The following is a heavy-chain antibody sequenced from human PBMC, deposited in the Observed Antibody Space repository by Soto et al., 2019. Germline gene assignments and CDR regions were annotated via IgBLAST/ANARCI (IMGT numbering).Heavy chain of an antibody. Sequence: ASVKVSCKVSGYTLTELSMHWARQAPGKGLEWMGGFDPEDGETIYAQKFQGRVTMTEDTSTDTAYMELSSLRSEDTAVYYCATDGGRYCSSTSCPPNTPNFDYWGQGTLVTVSS. CDR1: GYTLTELS. CDR2: FDPEDGET. D-gene: IGHD2-2*01. CDR3: ATDGGRYCSSTSCPPNTPNFDY. J-gene: IGHJ4*02. V-gene: IGHV1-24*01.